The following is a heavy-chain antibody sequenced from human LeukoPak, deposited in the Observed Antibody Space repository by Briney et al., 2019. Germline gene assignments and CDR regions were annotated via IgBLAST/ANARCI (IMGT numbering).Heavy chain of an antibody. CDR2: IYYSGST. Sequence: SETLSLTCTVSGDSISSYYWSWIRQPPGKGLEWIGYIYYSGSTNYNPSLKSRGTISVDTSKNQFSLKLSSVTAADTAVYYCATQYCSSTSCSCPFDPWGQGTLVTVSS. V-gene: IGHV4-59*01. D-gene: IGHD2-2*01. J-gene: IGHJ5*02. CDR1: GDSISSYY. CDR3: ATQYCSSTSCSCPFDP.